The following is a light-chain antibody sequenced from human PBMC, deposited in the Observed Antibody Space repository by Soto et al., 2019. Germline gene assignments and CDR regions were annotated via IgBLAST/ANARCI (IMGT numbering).Light chain of an antibody. Sequence: EIVLTQSPGTLSLSPGAGATLSCRTSQSISSSYLSWFQQRPGQAPRVLIYGASNRASGIPDRFSGSGSGTDFTLTISSLEPEDFAVYYCQYYGRSPPYTFGQGTKLDIK. J-gene: IGKJ2*01. CDR2: GAS. CDR3: QYYGRSPPYT. CDR1: QSISSSY. V-gene: IGKV3-20*01.